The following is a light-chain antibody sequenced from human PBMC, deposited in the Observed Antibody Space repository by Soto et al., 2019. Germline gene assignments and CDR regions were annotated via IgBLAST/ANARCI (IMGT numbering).Light chain of an antibody. CDR2: GAS. J-gene: IGKJ4*01. CDR3: QQYGVTPPNS. V-gene: IGKV3-20*01. CDR1: QIVSSTY. Sequence: EIVLTQSPGTLSLSPGERATLSGRASQIVSSTYLAWFQQKPGQAPRLLIYGASTRATGIPDMFSGSGSGTDSTLTISGLEPEDFALYYCQQYGVTPPNSFGGGTKVEV.